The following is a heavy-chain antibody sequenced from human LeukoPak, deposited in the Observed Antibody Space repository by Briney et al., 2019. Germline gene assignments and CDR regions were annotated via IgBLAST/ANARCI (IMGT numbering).Heavy chain of an antibody. CDR3: AKDIVVVPAADGYFDY. J-gene: IGHJ4*02. CDR1: GFTFSSYG. D-gene: IGHD2-2*01. Sequence: PGGSLRLSCAASGFTFSSYGMHWVRQAPGKGLEWVSAISGSGGSTYYADSVKGRFTISRDNSKNTLYLQMNSLRAEDTAVYYCAKDIVVVPAADGYFDYWGQGTLVTVSS. CDR2: ISGSGGST. V-gene: IGHV3-23*01.